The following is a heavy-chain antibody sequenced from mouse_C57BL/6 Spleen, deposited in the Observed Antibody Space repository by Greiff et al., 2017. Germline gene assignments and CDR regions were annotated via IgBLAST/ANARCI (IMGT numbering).Heavy chain of an antibody. CDR3: ARDYYGSRYFDY. CDR1: GYTFTSYW. J-gene: IGHJ2*01. V-gene: IGHV1-69*01. D-gene: IGHD1-1*01. Sequence: QVQLQQPGAELVMPGASVKLSCKASGYTFTSYWMHWVKQRPGQGLEWIGEIDPSDSYTNYNQKFKGKSTLTVDKSSSKAYMQLSSLTSEDSAVYYCARDYYGSRYFDYWGQGTTLTVSS. CDR2: IDPSDSYT.